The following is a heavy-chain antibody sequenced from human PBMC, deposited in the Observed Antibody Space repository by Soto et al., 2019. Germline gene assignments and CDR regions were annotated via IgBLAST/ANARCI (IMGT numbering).Heavy chain of an antibody. D-gene: IGHD5-12*01. V-gene: IGHV4-31*03. CDR3: ARDLRGYSRYDYLDY. CDR2: SYYPGSS. J-gene: IGHJ4*02. CDR1: GGSISSGGYY. Sequence: PSETLSXTCTVSGGSISSGGYYWSWYGKDTVKGLEWVGYSYYPGSSYYNPSLKSRVTISVDASKNQLSLRLASVTAADTAVYYCARDLRGYSRYDYLDYWGQGIPVTVSS.